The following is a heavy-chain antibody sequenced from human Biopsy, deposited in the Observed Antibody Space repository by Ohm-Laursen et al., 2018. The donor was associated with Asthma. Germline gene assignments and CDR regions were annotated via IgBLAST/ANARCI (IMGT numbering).Heavy chain of an antibody. D-gene: IGHD3-16*01. CDR2: IDPNRGGP. V-gene: IGHV1-2*02. CDR3: ARIKIRIGAGTDRYFDL. CDR1: GDSFSNYA. Sequence: GSSAKVSCKASGDSFSNYAISWGRQAPGQGLEWMGGIDPNRGGPNYAQKFLGRVTMTRDTSVNTAFMVLSRLRSDDTAVYYCARIKIRIGAGTDRYFDLWGRGTLVTVSS. J-gene: IGHJ2*01.